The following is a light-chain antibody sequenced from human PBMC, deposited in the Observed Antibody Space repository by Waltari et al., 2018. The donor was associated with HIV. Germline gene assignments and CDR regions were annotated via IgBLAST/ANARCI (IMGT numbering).Light chain of an antibody. V-gene: IGLV2-23*01. CDR2: EGT. CDR3: CSYASLVI. CDR1: SSDVGSYNL. J-gene: IGLJ2*01. Sequence: QSALTQPASVSGSPGQSITISCTGTSSDVGSYNLVSWYQQHPGKAPKLMMYEGTKRPSGVSNRFSGSKSGNTASLTISGLQAEDEADYYCCSYASLVIFGGGTKLTVL.